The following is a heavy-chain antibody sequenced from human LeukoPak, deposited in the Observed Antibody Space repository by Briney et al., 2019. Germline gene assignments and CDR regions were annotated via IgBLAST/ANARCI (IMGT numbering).Heavy chain of an antibody. D-gene: IGHD3-16*01. CDR1: GFTVSDNY. J-gene: IGHJ2*01. CDR3: ARDSRWGGYWYFDL. V-gene: IGHV3-66*01. CDR2: IYSGGST. Sequence: GGSLRVSCAASGFTVSDNYMSWVRQAPGKGLEWVSAIYSGGSTYYADSVKVRFTISRDSSKNTLYLQMNSLRAEDTAVYYCARDSRWGGYWYFDLWGRGTLVTVSS.